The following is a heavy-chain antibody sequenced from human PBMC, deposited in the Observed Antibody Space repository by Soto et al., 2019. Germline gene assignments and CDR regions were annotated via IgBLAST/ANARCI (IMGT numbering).Heavy chain of an antibody. V-gene: IGHV1-69*13. CDR1: GGTFSSYA. Sequence: GASVKVSCKASGGTFSSYAISWVRQAPGQGLEWMGGIIPIFGTANYAQKFQGRVTITADESTSTAYMELSSLRSEDTAVYYCARDPRGQIAAAGTNSYYYGMDVWGQGTTVTVSS. CDR3: ARDPRGQIAAAGTNSYYYGMDV. D-gene: IGHD6-13*01. CDR2: IIPIFGTA. J-gene: IGHJ6*02.